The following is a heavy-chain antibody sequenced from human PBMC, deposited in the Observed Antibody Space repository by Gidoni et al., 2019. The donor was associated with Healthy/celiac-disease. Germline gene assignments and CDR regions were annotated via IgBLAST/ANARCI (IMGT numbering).Heavy chain of an antibody. D-gene: IGHD3-22*01. CDR3: ARGFQDYDDSSGYLDY. V-gene: IGHV1-2*02. CDR2: INPNSGGT. CDR1: GYTFPGYY. Sequence: VQLVQSGAEVTKPGASVKVSCKASGYTFPGYYMHWVRQAPGQGLEWMGWINPNSGGTNYAQKFQGGVTMTRDTSISTAYMELSRLRSDDTAVYYCARGFQDYDDSSGYLDYWGQGTLVTVSS. J-gene: IGHJ4*02.